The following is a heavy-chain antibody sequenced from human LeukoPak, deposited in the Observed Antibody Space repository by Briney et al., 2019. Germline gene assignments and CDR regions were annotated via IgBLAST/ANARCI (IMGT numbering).Heavy chain of an antibody. CDR1: GFTFSIYS. D-gene: IGHD3-22*01. V-gene: IGHV3-23*01. J-gene: IGHJ4*02. CDR2: VSASGGNT. CDR3: GKGLYHDYSGIGDY. Sequence: GGSLRLSCAASGFTFSIYSVTWVRQAPGKRLEWVSAVSASGGNTYYADSVKGRFTISRDNSKNTLYLQVNSLRAEDTAVYYCGKGLYHDYSGIGDYWGQGTLVTVSS.